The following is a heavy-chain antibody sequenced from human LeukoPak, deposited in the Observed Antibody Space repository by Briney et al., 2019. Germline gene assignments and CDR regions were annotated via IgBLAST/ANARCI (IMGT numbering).Heavy chain of an antibody. CDR2: INTNTGNP. J-gene: IGHJ4*02. CDR3: HAVDTAMIFDY. Sequence: ASVKVSCKASGYTFTSYAMNWVRQAPGQGLEWMGRINTNTGNPTYAQGFTGRFVFSLDTSVSTAYLQISSLKAEDTAVYYCHAVDTAMIFDYWGQGTLVTVSS. V-gene: IGHV7-4-1*02. D-gene: IGHD5-18*01. CDR1: GYTFTSYA.